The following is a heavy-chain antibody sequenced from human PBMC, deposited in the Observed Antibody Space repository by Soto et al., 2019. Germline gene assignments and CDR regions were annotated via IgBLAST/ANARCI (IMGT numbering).Heavy chain of an antibody. CDR3: ARDLIVVVPAASDYYYYYMDV. V-gene: IGHV1-3*01. Sequence: QVQLVQSGAEVKKPGASVKVSCKASGYTFTSYAMHWVRQAPGQRLEWMGWINAGNGNTKYSQKFQGRVTITRDTSASTAYMELSSPRSEDTAMYYCARDLIVVVPAASDYYYYYMDVWGKGTTVTVSS. CDR2: INAGNGNT. D-gene: IGHD2-2*01. CDR1: GYTFTSYA. J-gene: IGHJ6*03.